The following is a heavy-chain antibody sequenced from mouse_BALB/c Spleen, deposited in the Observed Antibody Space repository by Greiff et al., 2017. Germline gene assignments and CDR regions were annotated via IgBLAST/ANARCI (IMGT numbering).Heavy chain of an antibody. CDR2: IDPANGNT. D-gene: IGHD2-2*01. V-gene: IGHV14-3*02. CDR3: ARVDGYDGDY. Sequence: VQLLQSGAGLVKPGASVKFSCAASGFTIKDTYMHWVRQSPEQGLEWIGRIDPANGNTKYEPKFQGKGTITADTSYITAYLQLSSLTSEDTAVYYCARVDGYDGDYWGQGTSVTVSS. CDR1: GFTIKDTY. J-gene: IGHJ4*01.